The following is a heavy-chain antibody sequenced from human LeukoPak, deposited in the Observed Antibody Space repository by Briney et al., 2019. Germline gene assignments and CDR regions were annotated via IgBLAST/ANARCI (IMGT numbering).Heavy chain of an antibody. CDR1: GGSINTSDYY. CDR2: IFYSGNT. Sequence: PSETLSLTCTVSGGSINTSDYYWSWIRQPPGKGLEWIGYIFYSGNTYYNPSLKSRVIISIDTSKNQFSLRLSSVTAADTAVYYCATTARHCSDYWGQGTLVTVSS. J-gene: IGHJ4*02. CDR3: ATTARHCSDY. D-gene: IGHD6-6*01. V-gene: IGHV4-30-4*08.